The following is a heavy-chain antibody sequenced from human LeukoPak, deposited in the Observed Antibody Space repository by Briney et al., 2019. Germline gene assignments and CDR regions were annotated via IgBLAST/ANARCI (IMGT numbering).Heavy chain of an antibody. CDR3: ARVGYDFWSGYYNLDY. Sequence: GGSLRLSCAASGFTFSSYAMSWVRQAPGKGLEWVSAISGSGSTIYYADSVKGRYTISRDNAKNSLYLQMNSLRAEDTAVYYCARVGYDFWSGYYNLDYWGQGTLVTVPS. CDR2: ISGSGSTI. CDR1: GFTFSSYA. V-gene: IGHV3-23*01. D-gene: IGHD3-3*01. J-gene: IGHJ4*02.